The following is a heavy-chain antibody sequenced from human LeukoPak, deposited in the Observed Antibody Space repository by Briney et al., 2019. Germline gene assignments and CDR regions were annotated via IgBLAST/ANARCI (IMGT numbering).Heavy chain of an antibody. Sequence: GGSLRLPCASSGFLHNRCCMLWVRQASARGLEGVADISYDGSSKHYAESLKRRFTNRRHNSKNTLYMQMNSLRTEDTAVYYCANGRVNDDDSSGYAHDDYWGQGTLVSVSS. V-gene: IGHV3-30*18. D-gene: IGHD3-22*01. CDR2: ISYDGSSK. CDR3: ANGRVNDDDSSGYAHDDY. J-gene: IGHJ4*02. CDR1: GFLHNRCC.